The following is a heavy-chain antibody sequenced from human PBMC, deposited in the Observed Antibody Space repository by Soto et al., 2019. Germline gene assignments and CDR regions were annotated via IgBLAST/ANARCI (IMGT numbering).Heavy chain of an antibody. CDR1: GGSISTTNW. J-gene: IGHJ5*02. CDR2: ILHIGST. CDR3: ASGFDSDGLYNGGHP. V-gene: IGHV4-4*02. D-gene: IGHD3-22*01. Sequence: VQLQELGPGLVKPSGTLSLTCTVSGGSISTTNWWSWVRQSPGKGLEWIGEILHIGSTNYNPSLKSRVTISIDKSKNQFSLRLSSVTAADTAVYYCASGFDSDGLYNGGHPWGQGTLVSVSS.